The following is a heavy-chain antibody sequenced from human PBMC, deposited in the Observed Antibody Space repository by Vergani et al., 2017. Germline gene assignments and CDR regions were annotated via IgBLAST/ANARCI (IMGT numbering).Heavy chain of an antibody. V-gene: IGHV1-24*01. CDR3: ARVWNWNYARKVLTDYYGMDV. Sequence: QVQLVQSGAEVKKPGASVKVSCKVSGYTLTELSMHWVRQAPGKGLEWMGGFDPEDGETIYAQKFQGRVTMTEDTSTDTAYMELSSLRSEDTAVYYCARVWNWNYARKVLTDYYGMDVWGQGTTVTVSS. J-gene: IGHJ6*02. CDR2: FDPEDGET. D-gene: IGHD1-7*01. CDR1: GYTLTELS.